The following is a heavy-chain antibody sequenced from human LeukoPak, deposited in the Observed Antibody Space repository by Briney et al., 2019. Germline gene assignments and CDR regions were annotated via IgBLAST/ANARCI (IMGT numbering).Heavy chain of an antibody. CDR3: ATDRMFGVVPTLLDY. CDR2: INPNSGGT. CDR1: GYTFTGYY. V-gene: IGHV1-2*02. J-gene: IGHJ4*02. D-gene: IGHD3-3*01. Sequence: ASVKVSCKASGYTFTGYYMHWVRQAPGQGLEWMGWINPNSGGTNYAQKFQGRVTMTRDTSISTAYMELSRLRSDDTAVYYCATDRMFGVVPTLLDYWGKGTLATVSS.